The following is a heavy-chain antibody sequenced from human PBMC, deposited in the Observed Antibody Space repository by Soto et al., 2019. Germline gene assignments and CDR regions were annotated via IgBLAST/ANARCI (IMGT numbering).Heavy chain of an antibody. CDR2: TYYRSKWYY. Sequence: PSQTLSLTCAISGDSVSSNSATWTWIRQSPSRGLEWLGRTYYRSKWYYDYAVAVKSRISIDPDTSRNQFSLRLKSVTPDDTAVYYCAVGHSTRYFAYWGQGTQVTVSS. CDR3: AVGHSTRYFAY. V-gene: IGHV6-1*01. J-gene: IGHJ4*02. D-gene: IGHD3-16*01. CDR1: GDSVSSNSAT.